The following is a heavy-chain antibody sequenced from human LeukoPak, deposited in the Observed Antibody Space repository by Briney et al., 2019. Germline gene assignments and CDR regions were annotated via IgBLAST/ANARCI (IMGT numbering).Heavy chain of an antibody. CDR2: FDPEDSET. CDR3: ATDRESGYDYSLKY. J-gene: IGHJ4*02. CDR1: GYTLTELS. Sequence: ASVKVSCKVSGYTLTELSMHWVRQAPGKGLEWMGGFDPEDSETIYAQKFQGRVTMTEDTSTDTAYMELSSLRSEDTAVYYCATDRESGYDYSLKYWGQGTLVTVSS. V-gene: IGHV1-24*01. D-gene: IGHD5-12*01.